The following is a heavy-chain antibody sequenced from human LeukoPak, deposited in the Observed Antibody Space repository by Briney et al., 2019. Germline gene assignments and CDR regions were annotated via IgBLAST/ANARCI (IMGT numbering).Heavy chain of an antibody. D-gene: IGHD3-10*01. CDR2: IKPDGSEK. V-gene: IGHV3-7*01. J-gene: IGHJ4*02. CDR3: ARDYYYGSGSYLK. Sequence: GGSLRLSCAASGFTFTNYWMSWVRQAPGKGLEWVANIKPDGSEKYYVDSVKGRFTISRDNAKNSLYLQMNSPRAEDTAVYYCARDYYYGSGSYLKWGQGTLVTVSS. CDR1: GFTFTNYW.